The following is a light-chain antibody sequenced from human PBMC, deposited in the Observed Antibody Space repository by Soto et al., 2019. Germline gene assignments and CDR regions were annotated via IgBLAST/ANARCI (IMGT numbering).Light chain of an antibody. V-gene: IGLV7-43*01. CDR2: STS. CDR1: TGAVTSGYY. Sequence: QAVVTQEPSLTVSPGGTVTLTCASSTGAVTSGYYPNWFQQKPGQAPRALIYSTSNKRSWTPARFSGSLLGCKAALTLSGVQHEDEAEYYCLLYYGGAHLGVCGVGTKLTVL. J-gene: IGLJ3*02. CDR3: LLYYGGAHLGV.